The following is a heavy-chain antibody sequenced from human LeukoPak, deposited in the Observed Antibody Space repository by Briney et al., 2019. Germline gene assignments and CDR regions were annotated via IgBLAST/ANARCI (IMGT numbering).Heavy chain of an antibody. J-gene: IGHJ4*02. CDR2: FRGSGLST. CDR1: GFTFSDYY. CDR3: AKGQRFYGEYYFDY. V-gene: IGHV3-23*01. Sequence: GGSLRLSCAASGFTFSDYYMSWIRQAPGKGLKWVSGFRGSGLSTFYADSVKGRFTISRDNSKNTLYLQMNSLRAEDTAVYYCAKGQRFYGEYYFDYWGQGTLVTVSS. D-gene: IGHD4-17*01.